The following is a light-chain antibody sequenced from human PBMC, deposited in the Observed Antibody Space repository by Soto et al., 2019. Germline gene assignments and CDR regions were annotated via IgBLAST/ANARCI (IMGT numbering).Light chain of an antibody. Sequence: SSELTQPPSVSVAPGQTASVACGGSTIGSKSVHWYQKKSGQAPVLVMYYDSDLPSGIPERFSGSNSGNTATLTISRVEAGDEADYYCQVWDISSGHVVFGGGTKLTVL. CDR3: QVWDISSGHVV. J-gene: IGLJ3*02. CDR1: TIGSKS. CDR2: YDS. V-gene: IGLV3-21*01.